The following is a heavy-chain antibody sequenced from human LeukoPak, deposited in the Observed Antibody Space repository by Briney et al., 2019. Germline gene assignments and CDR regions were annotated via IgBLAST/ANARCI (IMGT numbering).Heavy chain of an antibody. CDR2: ISGSSSYI. J-gene: IGHJ4*02. CDR3: AREMDYYDSRPIDY. D-gene: IGHD3-22*01. V-gene: IGHV3-21*01. CDR1: GFTFSSYS. Sequence: GGSLRLSCAASGFTFSSYSMNWVRQAPGKGLEWVSSISGSSSYIYYADSMKGRFTISRDNAKNSLYLQMNSLRAEDTAVYYCAREMDYYDSRPIDYWGQGTLVTVSS.